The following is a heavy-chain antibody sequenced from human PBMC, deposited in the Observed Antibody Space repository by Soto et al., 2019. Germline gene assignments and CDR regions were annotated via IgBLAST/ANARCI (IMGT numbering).Heavy chain of an antibody. J-gene: IGHJ4*02. D-gene: IGHD3-10*01. CDR3: TRITSLAGVY. CDR1: GFTFNNYW. Sequence: EVQLVESGGALVQPGGSLRLSCAVSGFTFNNYWMSWVRQAPGKGLEWVANIKQDGNEKYYVDSVKGRFTISRDNAKNSLYLQMNSLRAEDTAVYYCTRITSLAGVYWGQGTLVTLSS. CDR2: IKQDGNEK. V-gene: IGHV3-7*05.